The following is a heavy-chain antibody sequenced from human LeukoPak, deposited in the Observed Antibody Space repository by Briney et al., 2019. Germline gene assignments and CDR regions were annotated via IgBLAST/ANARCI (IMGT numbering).Heavy chain of an antibody. D-gene: IGHD2-15*01. J-gene: IGHJ6*02. CDR1: GFTFSSYS. CDR2: ISSSSSYI. V-gene: IGHV3-21*01. CDR3: ARDQHRCSGGSCYDYGMDV. Sequence: GGSLRLSCAASGFTFSSYSMNWVRQAPGKGLEWVSSISSSSSYIYYADSVKGRFTISRDNAKNSLYLQMNSLRAEDTAVYYCARDQHRCSGGSCYDYGMDVWGQGTTVTVSS.